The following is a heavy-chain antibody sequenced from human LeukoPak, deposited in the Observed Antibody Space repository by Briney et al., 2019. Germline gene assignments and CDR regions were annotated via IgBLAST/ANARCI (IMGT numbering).Heavy chain of an antibody. CDR2: TRSSGNT. CDR1: GGSVSDYY. CDR3: ARGHYDLNT. J-gene: IGHJ5*02. V-gene: IGHV4-59*08. Sequence: SETLSLTCTVSGGSVSDYYWSWIRQPPGKGLEWIGYTRSSGNTNYNPSLKSRVTISLDTSNNQFSLTLTSVTAADTAVYYCARGHYDLNTWGQGTPVTVSS. D-gene: IGHD3-3*01.